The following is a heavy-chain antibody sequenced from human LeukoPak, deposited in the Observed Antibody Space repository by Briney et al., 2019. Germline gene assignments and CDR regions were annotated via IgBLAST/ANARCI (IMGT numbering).Heavy chain of an antibody. J-gene: IGHJ6*03. CDR3: ARVRVPGSRAYYYYYMDV. Sequence: ASVKVSCKASGGTFSSYAISWVRQAPGQGLEWMGGIIPIFGTANYAQKFQGRVTITTDESTSTAYMELSSLRSEDTAVYYCARVRVPGSRAYYYYYMDVWGEGTTVTVSS. V-gene: IGHV1-69*05. D-gene: IGHD3-10*01. CDR1: GGTFSSYA. CDR2: IIPIFGTA.